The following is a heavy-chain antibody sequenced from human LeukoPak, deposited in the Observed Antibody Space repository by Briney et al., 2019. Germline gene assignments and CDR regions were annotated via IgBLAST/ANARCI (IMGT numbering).Heavy chain of an antibody. Sequence: GGSLRLSCAASGFTLSNYWMSWVRQAPGKGLEWVAHIKQDGSEKKYVDSVKGRFTISRDNAEKSLCLQMNSLRAEDAAMYYCARYPNKAFDIWGQGTMVTVSS. CDR3: ARYPNKAFDI. D-gene: IGHD1/OR15-1a*01. CDR2: IKQDGSEK. J-gene: IGHJ3*02. V-gene: IGHV3-7*01. CDR1: GFTLSNYW.